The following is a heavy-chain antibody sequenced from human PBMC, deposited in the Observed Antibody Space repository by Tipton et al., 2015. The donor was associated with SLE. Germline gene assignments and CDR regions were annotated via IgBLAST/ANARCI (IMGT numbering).Heavy chain of an antibody. J-gene: IGHJ3*02. CDR2: IYPGDSDT. CDR1: YW. D-gene: IGHD2-15*01. Sequence: YWSWIRQPPGKGLEWMGIIYPGDSDTRYSPSFQGQVTISADKSISTAYLQWSSLKASDTAMYYCASGGSGVGAFDIWGQGTMVTVSS. CDR3: ASGGSGVGAFDI. V-gene: IGHV5-51*01.